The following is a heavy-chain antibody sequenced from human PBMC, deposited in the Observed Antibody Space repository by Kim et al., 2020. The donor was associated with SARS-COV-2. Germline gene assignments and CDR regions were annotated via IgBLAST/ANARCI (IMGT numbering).Heavy chain of an antibody. CDR2: IIPIFGTA. CDR1: GGTFSSYA. CDR3: QLVLFWRRGMDV. V-gene: IGHV1-69*13. Sequence: SVKVSCKASGGTFSSYAISWVRQAPGQGLEWMGGIIPIFGTANYAQKFQGRVTITADESTSTAYMELSSLRSEDTAVYYCQLVLFWRRGMDVWGQGTTVTVSS. D-gene: IGHD3-3*01. J-gene: IGHJ6*02.